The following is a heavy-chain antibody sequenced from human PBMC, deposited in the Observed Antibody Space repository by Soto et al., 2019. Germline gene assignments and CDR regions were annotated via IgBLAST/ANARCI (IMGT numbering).Heavy chain of an antibody. CDR3: AKGHSSSWYMVY. J-gene: IGHJ4*02. CDR2: ISYDGSNK. V-gene: IGHV3-30*18. D-gene: IGHD6-13*01. CDR1: GFTFSSYG. Sequence: PGGSLRLSCAASGFTFSSYGMHWVRQAPGKGLEWVAVISYDGSNKYYADSVKGRFTISRDNSKNTLYLQMNSLRAEDTAVYYCAKGHSSSWYMVYWGQGTLVTVSS.